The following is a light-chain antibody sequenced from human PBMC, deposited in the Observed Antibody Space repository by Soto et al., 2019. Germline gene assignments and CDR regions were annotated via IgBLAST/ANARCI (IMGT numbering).Light chain of an antibody. CDR2: DVS. Sequence: QPVLTQPRSVSGSPRQSVTISCTGTSSDVGGYNYVSWYQQHPGKAPKLMIYDVSKRPSGVPDRFSGSKSGNTASLTISGLQAEDEADYYCCSYAGSYTLRVFGGGTKLTVL. V-gene: IGLV2-11*01. CDR3: CSYAGSYTLRV. J-gene: IGLJ3*02. CDR1: SSDVGGYNY.